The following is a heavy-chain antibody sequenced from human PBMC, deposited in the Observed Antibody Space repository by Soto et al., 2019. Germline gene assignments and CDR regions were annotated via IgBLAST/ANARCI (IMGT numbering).Heavy chain of an antibody. J-gene: IGHJ6*02. CDR1: GYSFTSYW. D-gene: IGHD6-13*01. V-gene: IGHV5-51*01. CDR2: IYPGDSDT. CDR3: ARHHGSPGSYFGMDV. Sequence: PGESLKISCKGSGYSFTSYWINWVRQMPGKGLEWMGIIYPGDSDTRYSPSFQGQVTISADKSINTAYLQWRGLKASDTAVYYCARHHGSPGSYFGMDVWGQGTTVTVSS.